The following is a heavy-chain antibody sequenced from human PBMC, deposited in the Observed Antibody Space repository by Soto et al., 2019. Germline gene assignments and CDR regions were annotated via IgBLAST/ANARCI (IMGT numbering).Heavy chain of an antibody. V-gene: IGHV3-7*01. Sequence: GGSLRLSCAASGFTFSNYWMSWVRQAPGKXLEWVANIKKDGSDKNYVDSVEGRFSISRDNAKNSLYLQMYGLRAEDTAVYYCARDLGTALVGFDYGMDVWGQGTTVTVSS. J-gene: IGHJ6*02. CDR2: IKKDGSDK. CDR3: ARDLGTALVGFDYGMDV. CDR1: GFTFSNYW. D-gene: IGHD5-18*01.